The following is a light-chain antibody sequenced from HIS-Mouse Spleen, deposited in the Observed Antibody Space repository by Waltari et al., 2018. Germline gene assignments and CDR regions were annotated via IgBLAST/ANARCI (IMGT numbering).Light chain of an antibody. V-gene: IGLV2-18*02. CDR2: EFS. CDR3: SSYTSSSTFVV. CDR1: SSDVGSYNR. Sequence: QSALTQPPSVSGSPGQSVTISCTGTSSDVGSYNRVSWYQQPPGTAPKLMIYEFSNRPSGVPDRFSGSKSGNTASLTISGLQAEDEADYYCSSYTSSSTFVVFGGGTKLTVL. J-gene: IGLJ2*01.